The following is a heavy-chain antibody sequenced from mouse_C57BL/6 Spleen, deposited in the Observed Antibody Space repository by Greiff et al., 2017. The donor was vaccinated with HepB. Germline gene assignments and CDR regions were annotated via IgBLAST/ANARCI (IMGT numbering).Heavy chain of an antibody. CDR1: GYTFTEYT. CDR3: ARHEGGPSVDGSCFDY. V-gene: IGHV1-62-2*01. D-gene: IGHD2-3*01. CDR2: FYPGSGSI. Sequence: QVQLQQSGAELVKPGASVKLSCKASGYTFTEYTIHWVKQRSGQGLEWIGWFYPGSGSIKYNEKFKDKATLTADKSSSTVYMELSRLTSEDAAVYFCARHEGGPSVDGSCFDYWGQGTTLTVSS. J-gene: IGHJ2*01.